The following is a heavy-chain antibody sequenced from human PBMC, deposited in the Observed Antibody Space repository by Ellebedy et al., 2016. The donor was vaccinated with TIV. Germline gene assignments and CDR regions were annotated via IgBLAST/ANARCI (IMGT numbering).Heavy chain of an antibody. J-gene: IGHJ4*02. V-gene: IGHV3-7*03. D-gene: IGHD1-14*01. CDR1: GFTFSSSW. CDR3: ARAGGRHSTGTGFY. Sequence: PGGSLRLSCGASGFTFSSSWMSWVRQAPGKGLEWVANIKEDGSESYYVDSVKGRFTISRDNAKNSLYLQMSNLRAEDTAVFYCARAGGRHSTGTGFYWGQGTRVTVST. CDR2: IKEDGSES.